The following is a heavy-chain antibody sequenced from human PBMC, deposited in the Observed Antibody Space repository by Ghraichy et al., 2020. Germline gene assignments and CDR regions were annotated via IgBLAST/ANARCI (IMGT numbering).Heavy chain of an antibody. D-gene: IGHD2-2*01. V-gene: IGHV3-23*01. J-gene: IGHJ6*02. CDR2: ISGSGGST. Sequence: GGSLRLSCAASGFTFSNYAMSWVRQAPGKGLEWVSAISGSGGSTYYADSVKGRFTISRDNSKNTLYLQMNSLRAEDTAVYYCAGLPAAIRSHYYGMDVWGQGTTVTVSS. CDR3: AGLPAAIRSHYYGMDV. CDR1: GFTFSNYA.